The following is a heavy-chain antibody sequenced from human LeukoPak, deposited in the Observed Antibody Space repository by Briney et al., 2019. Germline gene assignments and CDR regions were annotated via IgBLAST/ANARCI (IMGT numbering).Heavy chain of an antibody. CDR1: GFTFSSYG. J-gene: IGHJ6*02. Sequence: PGGSLRLSCAASGFTFSSYGMHWVRQAPGKGLEWVAVISYDGSNKYYADSVKGRFTISRDNSKNTLYLQMNSLRAEDTAVYYCAKEMSRYYYYGMDVWGQGTMVTVSS. CDR2: ISYDGSNK. CDR3: AKEMSRYYYYGMDV. V-gene: IGHV3-30*18.